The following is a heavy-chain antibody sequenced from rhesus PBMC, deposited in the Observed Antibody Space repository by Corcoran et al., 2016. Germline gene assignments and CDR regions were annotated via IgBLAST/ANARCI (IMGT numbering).Heavy chain of an antibody. V-gene: IGHV4-165*02. CDR2: IGGSSGST. CDR3: ARGDY. Sequence: QVQLQESGPGLVKPSETLSLTCAVSGGSISGYYWTWIRQPPGEGREWSGYIGGSSGSTYYNPSLTSRVTISTDTSTNQFSLQLSSVTAADAAVYYCARGDYWGQGVLVTVSS. J-gene: IGHJ4*01. CDR1: GGSISGYY.